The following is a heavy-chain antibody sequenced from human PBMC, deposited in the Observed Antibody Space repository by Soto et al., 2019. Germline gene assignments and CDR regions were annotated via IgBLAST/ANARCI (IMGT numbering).Heavy chain of an antibody. D-gene: IGHD3-3*01. CDR1: GFTFSDYY. J-gene: IGHJ5*02. V-gene: IGHV3-11*01. Sequence: ESGGGLVKPGGSLRLSCAASGFTFSDYYMTWIRQAPGKGLEWVSYISSSGNTIYYADSVKGRFTISRDNAKNSLYLQMSSLRADDTAVYYCARDRGADFWSACVDPWGQGTLVTVSS. CDR2: ISSSGNTI. CDR3: ARDRGADFWSACVDP.